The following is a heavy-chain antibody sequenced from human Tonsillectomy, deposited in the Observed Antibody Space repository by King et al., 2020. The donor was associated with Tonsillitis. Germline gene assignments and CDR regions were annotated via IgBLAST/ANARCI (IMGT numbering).Heavy chain of an antibody. CDR3: AKDLMSGDWNDPLGYFDY. Sequence: VQLVESGGGVVQPGRSLRLSCAASGFTFSNYAMHWVRQSPGKGLEWVAIISYDGSEKYYADSVKGRFTISRDNSKNKMYVQINSLSVEDTAVYYCAKDLMSGDWNDPLGYFDYWGQGTLVTVSS. CDR2: ISYDGSEK. CDR1: GFTFSNYA. J-gene: IGHJ4*02. V-gene: IGHV3-30*04. D-gene: IGHD1-1*01.